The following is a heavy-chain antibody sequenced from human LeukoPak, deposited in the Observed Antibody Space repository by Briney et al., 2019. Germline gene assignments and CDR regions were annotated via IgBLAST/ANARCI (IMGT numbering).Heavy chain of an antibody. Sequence: GGSLRLSCAGAGFTFSSYSMGWVRQGPGKGLEWVSYIRSSSSTIYYADSVKGRFTISTDNANNSLYLQMNSLRAEDTAVYYCARSLRNAFDIWGQGTMVTVSS. CDR1: GFTFSSYS. CDR3: ARSLRNAFDI. CDR2: IRSSSSTI. V-gene: IGHV3-48*01. J-gene: IGHJ3*02. D-gene: IGHD3-3*01.